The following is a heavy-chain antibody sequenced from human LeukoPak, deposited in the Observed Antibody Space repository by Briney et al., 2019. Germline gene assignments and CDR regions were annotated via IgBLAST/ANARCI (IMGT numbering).Heavy chain of an antibody. J-gene: IGHJ4*02. V-gene: IGHV3-48*02. CDR2: ISSSGSTK. D-gene: IGHD1-26*01. Sequence: GGSLRVSCAASGLTFSSYSMNWVRQAPGKGLEWVSYISSSGSTKYYADSVKGRFTISRDNAKNSLNLQMNSLRDEDTAVHYCARPIVGATLAVDYWGQGTLVAVSS. CDR3: ARPIVGATLAVDY. CDR1: GLTFSSYS.